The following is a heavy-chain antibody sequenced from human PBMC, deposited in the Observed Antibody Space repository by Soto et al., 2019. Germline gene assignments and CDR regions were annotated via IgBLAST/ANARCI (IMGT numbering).Heavy chain of an antibody. J-gene: IGHJ4*02. Sequence: ASVKVSCKVSGYTLTELSMHWVRQAPGKGLEWMGGFDPEDGETIYAQKFQGRVTMTEDTSTDTAYMELSSLRSEDTAVYYCATVYSSWYPTSYYFDYWGQGTLVTVSS. V-gene: IGHV1-24*01. CDR1: GYTLTELS. CDR3: ATVYSSWYPTSYYFDY. D-gene: IGHD6-13*01. CDR2: FDPEDGET.